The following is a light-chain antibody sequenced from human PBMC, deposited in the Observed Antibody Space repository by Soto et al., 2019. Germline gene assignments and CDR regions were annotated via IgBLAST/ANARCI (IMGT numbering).Light chain of an antibody. CDR3: QQYGNLPLT. CDR2: GAS. J-gene: IGKJ4*01. Sequence: EIVMTQSPATLSVSPGGRATLSCRASQSISDTLAWYQQKPGQAPRLLIYGASSRATGIPDRFSGSGSGTDFTLTISRLEPEDFAVYYCQQYGNLPLTFGGGTKVDIK. V-gene: IGKV3-20*01. CDR1: QSISDT.